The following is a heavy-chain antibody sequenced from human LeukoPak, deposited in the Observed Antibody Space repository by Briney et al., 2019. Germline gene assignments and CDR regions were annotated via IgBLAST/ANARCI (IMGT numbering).Heavy chain of an antibody. Sequence: SETLSLTCTVSGGSISSSSYYWGWIRQPPGKGLEWIGSIYYSGSTYYNPSLKSRGTISVDTSKNQFSLKLSSVTAADTAVYYCARWSGSYFDYWGQGTLVIVSS. CDR3: ARWSGSYFDY. V-gene: IGHV4-39*01. J-gene: IGHJ4*02. CDR2: IYYSGST. D-gene: IGHD1-26*01. CDR1: GGSISSSSYY.